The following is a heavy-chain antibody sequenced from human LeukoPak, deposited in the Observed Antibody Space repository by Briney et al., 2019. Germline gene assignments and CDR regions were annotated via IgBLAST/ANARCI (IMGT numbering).Heavy chain of an antibody. Sequence: KSSETLSLTCTASGGSISSSSYYWGWIRQPPGKGLEWIGSIYYSGSTYYNPSLKSRVTISVDTSKNQFSLKLSSVTAADTAVYYCARQERELGGGPSYYFDYWGQGTLVTVSS. CDR2: IYYSGST. D-gene: IGHD1-1*01. J-gene: IGHJ4*02. CDR1: GGSISSSSYY. CDR3: ARQERELGGGPSYYFDY. V-gene: IGHV4-39*01.